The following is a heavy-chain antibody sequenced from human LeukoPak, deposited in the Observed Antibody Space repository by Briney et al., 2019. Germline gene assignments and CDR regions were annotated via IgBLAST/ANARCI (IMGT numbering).Heavy chain of an antibody. Sequence: SQTLSLTCAISGDSVSSNIAVWNWIRQSPSRGLEWLGRTYYRSKWYSDYGVSVQSRITFSADTSKNQFSLQLNSVTPEDTAVYYCARDVHGDLDYWGQGALVTVSS. CDR2: TYYRSKWYS. CDR1: GDSVSSNIAV. J-gene: IGHJ4*02. D-gene: IGHD2-21*02. CDR3: ARDVHGDLDY. V-gene: IGHV6-1*01.